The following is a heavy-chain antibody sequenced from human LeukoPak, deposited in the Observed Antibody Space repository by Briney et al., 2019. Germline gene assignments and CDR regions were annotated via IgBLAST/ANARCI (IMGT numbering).Heavy chain of an antibody. CDR1: GFTFSSYA. CDR2: ISYDGSNK. CDR3: ASDVVVPAALDY. J-gene: IGHJ4*02. D-gene: IGHD2-2*01. V-gene: IGHV3-30*04. Sequence: GGSLRLSCAASGFTFSSYAMHWVRQAPGKGLEWVAVISYDGSNKYYADSVKGRFTISRDNSKNTLYLQMNSLRAEDTAVYYCASDVVVPAALDYWGQGTLVTVSS.